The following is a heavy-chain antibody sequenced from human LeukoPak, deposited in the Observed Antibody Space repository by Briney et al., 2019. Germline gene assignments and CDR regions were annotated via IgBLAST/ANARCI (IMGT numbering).Heavy chain of an antibody. CDR2: INHSGST. CDR1: GGSFSGYY. J-gene: IGHJ4*02. V-gene: IGHV4-34*01. CDR3: ARGLVAKAKDYFDY. D-gene: IGHD5-12*01. Sequence: SETLSLTCAVYGGSFSGYYWSWIRQPPGKGLEWIGEINHSGSTSYNPSLKSRVTISVDTSKNQFSLKLSSVTAADTAVYYCARGLVAKAKDYFDYWGQGTLVTVSS.